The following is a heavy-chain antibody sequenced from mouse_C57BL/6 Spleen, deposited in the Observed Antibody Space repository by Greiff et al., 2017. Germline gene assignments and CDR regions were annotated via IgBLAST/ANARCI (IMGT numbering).Heavy chain of an antibody. D-gene: IGHD2-2*01. Sequence: DVMLVESGGGLVKPGGSLKLSCAASGFTFSSYAMSWVRQTPEKRLEWVATISDGGSYTYYPDNVKGRFTISRDNAKNNLYLQMSHLKSEDTAMYYSARERGLYSVYPWCSFRGQGTLGTV. J-gene: IGHJ3*01. CDR2: ISDGGSYT. CDR1: GFTFSSYA. V-gene: IGHV5-4*01. CDR3: ARERGLYSVYPWCSF.